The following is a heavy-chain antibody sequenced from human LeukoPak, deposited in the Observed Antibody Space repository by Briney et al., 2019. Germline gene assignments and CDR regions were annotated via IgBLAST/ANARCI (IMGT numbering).Heavy chain of an antibody. D-gene: IGHD4-23*01. CDR2: ISSSGSTI. CDR1: GFTFSSYE. V-gene: IGHV3-48*03. Sequence: GGSLRLSCAASGFTFSSYEMNWVRQAPGKGLEWVSYISSSGSTIYYADSVKGRFTISRDNAKNSLYLQMNSLRAEDAAVYYCARSLPVDYGGNSELDYWGQGTLVTVSS. J-gene: IGHJ4*02. CDR3: ARSLPVDYGGNSELDY.